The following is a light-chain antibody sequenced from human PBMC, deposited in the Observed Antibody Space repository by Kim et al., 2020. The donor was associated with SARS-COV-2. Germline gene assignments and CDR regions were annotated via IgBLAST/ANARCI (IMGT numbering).Light chain of an antibody. CDR3: QQYNNWPPRYT. Sequence: SPGERATLSCRASQSVSSNLAWYQQKPGQAPRLLIYGASTRATDIPARFSGSGSGTEFTLTISSLQSEDFAVYYCQQYNNWPPRYTFGQGTKLEIK. V-gene: IGKV3-15*01. CDR1: QSVSSN. J-gene: IGKJ2*01. CDR2: GAS.